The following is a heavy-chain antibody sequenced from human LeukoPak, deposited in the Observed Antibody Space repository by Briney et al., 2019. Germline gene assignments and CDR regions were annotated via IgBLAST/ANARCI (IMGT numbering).Heavy chain of an antibody. Sequence: PGGSLRLSCVVSGISLSNYPVPGARQARGGALVGVSYIRGRGGSTPYADAVKCRFTISRDTSLNTLYLQMNNLRTEDTAVYFCANRGVVIRGLLVIGYHQEAYHDDFGGQGVLVTVSS. V-gene: IGHV3-23*01. D-gene: IGHD3-10*01. CDR2: IRGRGGST. CDR1: GISLSNYP. CDR3: ANRGVVIRGLLVIGYHQEAYHDDF. J-gene: IGHJ4*02.